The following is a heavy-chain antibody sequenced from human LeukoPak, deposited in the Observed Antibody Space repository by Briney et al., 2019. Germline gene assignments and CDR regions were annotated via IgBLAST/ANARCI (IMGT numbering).Heavy chain of an antibody. CDR3: ARVTGYMIEDYFDY. D-gene: IGHD3-22*01. CDR1: GGSISSSSYY. V-gene: IGHV4-61*05. CDR2: IYYSGST. J-gene: IGHJ4*02. Sequence: RTSETLSLTCTVSGGSISSSSYYWGWIRQPPGKGLEWIGYIYYSGSTNYNPSLKSRVTISVETSKNQFSLKLSSVTAADTAVYYCARVTGYMIEDYFDYWGQGTLVTVSS.